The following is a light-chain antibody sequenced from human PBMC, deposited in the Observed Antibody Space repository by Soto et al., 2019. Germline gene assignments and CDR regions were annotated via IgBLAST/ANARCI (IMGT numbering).Light chain of an antibody. CDR1: QSVSSN. V-gene: IGKV3D-15*01. J-gene: IGKJ1*01. CDR2: DAS. CDR3: QQYNNWPRT. Sequence: EIVMTQSPATLSLSPGERATLSCRASQSVSSNLAWYKQKPGQAPRLLIYDASNRATGIPARFSGSGSGTEFTLTISSLQSEDFEVYYCQQYNNWPRTFGQGTKVDIK.